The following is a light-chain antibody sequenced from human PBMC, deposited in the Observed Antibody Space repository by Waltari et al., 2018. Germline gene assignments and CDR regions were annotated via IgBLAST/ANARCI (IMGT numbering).Light chain of an antibody. CDR1: QSVSSQ. Sequence: EIVLIQSLASLSLSPGEGATLSCCASQSVSSQLVWYLQKRSQAPRLLIYDASNRATGIPARFTDSGSGTDFTLTISSLEPEDFAVYYCQQCDNSPPTFGQGTKVEIK. CDR2: DAS. V-gene: IGKV3-11*01. J-gene: IGKJ1*01. CDR3: QQCDNSPPT.